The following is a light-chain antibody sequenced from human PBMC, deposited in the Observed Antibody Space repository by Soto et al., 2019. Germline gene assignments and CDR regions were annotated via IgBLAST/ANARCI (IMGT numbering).Light chain of an antibody. CDR2: TNN. J-gene: IGLJ3*02. V-gene: IGLV1-44*01. CDR1: SSNIGSNT. Sequence: QSVLTQPPSASGTPGQRVTISCSGSSSNIGSNTVNWYQQLPGTAPILLIYTNNQRPTGVPDRFSGSKSGTSASLAISGLLSGDEADYYCAAWDDSLNGVVFGGGTKLTVL. CDR3: AAWDDSLNGVV.